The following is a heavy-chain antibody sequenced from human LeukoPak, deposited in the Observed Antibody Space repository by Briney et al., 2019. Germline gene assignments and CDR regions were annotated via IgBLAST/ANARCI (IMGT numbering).Heavy chain of an antibody. D-gene: IGHD5-12*01. CDR3: AKDHLSGRGYSGYDSSFDY. CDR2: ISGSGGST. Sequence: GRSLRLSCAASGFIFSDFTMTWVRQAPGKGLEWVSAISGSGGSTYYADSVKGRFTISRDNSKTTLYLQMNSLRAEDTAVYYCAKDHLSGRGYSGYDSSFDYWGQGTLVTVSS. CDR1: GFIFSDFT. J-gene: IGHJ4*02. V-gene: IGHV3-23*01.